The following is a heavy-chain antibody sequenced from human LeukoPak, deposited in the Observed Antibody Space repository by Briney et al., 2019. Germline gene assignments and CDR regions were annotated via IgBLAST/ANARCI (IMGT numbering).Heavy chain of an antibody. CDR3: AKDRVVGVVVPAAIY. CDR1: GFMFSSNW. V-gene: IGHV3-7*03. CDR2: IKEDGTET. J-gene: IGHJ4*02. D-gene: IGHD2-2*01. Sequence: GGSLRLSCAASGFMFSSNWMSWVRLAPGKGLEWVANIKEDGTETYYVDSVKGRFTISRDNAKNSLYLQMSSLRVEDTAVYYCAKDRVVGVVVPAAIYWGQGTLVTVSS.